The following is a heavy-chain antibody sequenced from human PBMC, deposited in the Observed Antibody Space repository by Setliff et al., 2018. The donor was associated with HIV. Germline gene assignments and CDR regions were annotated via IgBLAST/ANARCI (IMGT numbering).Heavy chain of an antibody. J-gene: IGHJ3*02. V-gene: IGHV4-34*01. CDR2: INHSGST. CDR3: ARVSDAFDI. Sequence: SETLSLTCAVYGGSFSGYYWSWIRQPPGKGLEWIGEINHSGSTNYNPSLRSRVTISVDTSKNQFSLKLSSVTAADTAVYYCARVSDAFDIWGQGTMVTVSS. CDR1: GGSFSGYY.